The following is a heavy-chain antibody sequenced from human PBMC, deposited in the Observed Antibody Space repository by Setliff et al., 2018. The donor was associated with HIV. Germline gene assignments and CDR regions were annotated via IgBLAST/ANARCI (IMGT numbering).Heavy chain of an antibody. V-gene: IGHV4-31*03. CDR1: GGSISSGGYY. D-gene: IGHD2-15*01. CDR3: ARGGYCSGGSCYYTEYFQH. J-gene: IGHJ1*01. CDR2: IYYSGST. Sequence: RPSEPLSLTCTVSGGSISSGGYYWSWIRQHPGKGLEWIGYIYYSGSTYYNPSLKSRVTISVDTSKNQFSLKLSSVTAADTAVYYCARGGYCSGGSCYYTEYFQHWGQGTLVTVSS.